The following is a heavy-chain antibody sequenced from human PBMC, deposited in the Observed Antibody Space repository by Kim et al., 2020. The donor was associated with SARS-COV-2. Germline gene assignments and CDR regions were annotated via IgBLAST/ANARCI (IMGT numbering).Heavy chain of an antibody. D-gene: IGHD3-16*02. J-gene: IGHJ4*02. CDR1: GYTFTKYT. Sequence: ASVKVSCKPSGYTFTKYTINWVRQAPGQGLEWMGWINTDTGNPTYAQGFTGRFVFSLDTSVSTAYLQINSLKAEDTALYYCASVIWGSYRYTDYWGQGTL. V-gene: IGHV7-4-1*02. CDR2: INTDTGNP. CDR3: ASVIWGSYRYTDY.